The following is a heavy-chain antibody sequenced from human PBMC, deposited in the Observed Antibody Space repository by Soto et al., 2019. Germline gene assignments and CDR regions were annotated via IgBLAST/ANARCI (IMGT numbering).Heavy chain of an antibody. Sequence: QVQLVQSGAEVKKPGASVKVSCKASGYTFTGYYMHWVRQAPGQGLECMGWINPNSGGTNYAQKFQVRVTMTRDTSISTAYMELSRLRSDDTAVYYCERDNPQPQLLYRWFDPWGQGTLVTVSS. D-gene: IGHD2-2*02. CDR1: GYTFTGYY. CDR3: ERDNPQPQLLYRWFDP. CDR2: INPNSGGT. J-gene: IGHJ5*02. V-gene: IGHV1-2*02.